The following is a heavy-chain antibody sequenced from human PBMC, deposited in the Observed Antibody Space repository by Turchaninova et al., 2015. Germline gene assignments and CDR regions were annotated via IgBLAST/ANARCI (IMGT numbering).Heavy chain of an antibody. D-gene: IGHD1-7*01. V-gene: IGHV3-23*01. CDR1: GFTFSSCG. Sequence: EVQLLESGGGLVQPGGSLRLSCAASGFTFSSCGMCWVRQAPGKGLGWVAAISGRCGSTYYADSVKGRFTISRDNSKNTLYLQMNSLRAEDTAVYYCARPGTTGYYYYYMDVWGKGTTVTVSS. J-gene: IGHJ6*03. CDR2: ISGRCGST. CDR3: ARPGTTGYYYYYMDV.